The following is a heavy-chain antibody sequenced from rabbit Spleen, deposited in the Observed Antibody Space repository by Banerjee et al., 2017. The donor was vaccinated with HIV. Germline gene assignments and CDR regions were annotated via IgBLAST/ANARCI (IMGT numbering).Heavy chain of an antibody. Sequence: QSVEESGGRLVKPDESLTLTCTASGFDLSSYYYMCWVRQAPGKGLEWIACIYLSGGSTYYASWAKGRFTISETSSTTVTLQMTSLTAADTATYFCARDVDTIYFRFSLWGPGTLVTVS. CDR2: IYLSGGST. CDR3: ARDVDTIYFRFSL. V-gene: IGHV1S40*01. CDR1: GFDLSSYYY. J-gene: IGHJ4*01. D-gene: IGHD1-1*01.